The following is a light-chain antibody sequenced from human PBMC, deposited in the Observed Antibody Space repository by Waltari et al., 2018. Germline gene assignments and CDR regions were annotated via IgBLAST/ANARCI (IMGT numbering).Light chain of an antibody. V-gene: IGKV4-1*01. CDR3: QQYYSSPPT. CDR2: WAS. CDR1: QSILYSSNNKNY. Sequence: DIVMTQSPDYLAVSLGERATINCKSSQSILYSSNNKNYVAWYQQKPGQAPKLLIYWASTRESGVPDRFSGSGSGTDFTLTISSPQAEDVAVYHCQQYYSSPPTFGQGTKLEIK. J-gene: IGKJ2*01.